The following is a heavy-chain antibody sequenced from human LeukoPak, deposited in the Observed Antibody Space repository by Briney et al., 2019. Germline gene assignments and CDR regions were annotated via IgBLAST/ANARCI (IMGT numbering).Heavy chain of an antibody. CDR2: ISSSSTYI. J-gene: IGHJ4*02. CDR3: ARDGVAELMSALDY. V-gene: IGHV3-21*06. CDR1: GFTFSHYG. Sequence: GGTLRLSCAASGFTFSHYGMTWVRQAPGKGLEWVSFISSSSTYIYYADSLKGRFTISRDNAKNSLYLQMNSLRAEDTAVYYCARDGVAELMSALDYWGQGILVTVSS. D-gene: IGHD1-26*01.